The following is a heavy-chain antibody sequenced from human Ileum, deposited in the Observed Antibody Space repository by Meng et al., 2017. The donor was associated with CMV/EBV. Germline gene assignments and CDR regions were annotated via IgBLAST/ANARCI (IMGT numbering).Heavy chain of an antibody. CDR3: AGGGTGGTDNWFDP. CDR2: IVVGTGHT. J-gene: IGHJ5*02. CDR1: GFTFTRSA. V-gene: IGHV1-58*01. D-gene: IGHD1-1*01. Sequence: SVKVSCKASGFTFTRSAVQWLRQARGQRLESIGWIVVGTGHTVYAPKFQGRVTITRDMSTSTAYMELSSLRSEDTAVYYCAGGGTGGTDNWFDPWGHGTLVTVSS.